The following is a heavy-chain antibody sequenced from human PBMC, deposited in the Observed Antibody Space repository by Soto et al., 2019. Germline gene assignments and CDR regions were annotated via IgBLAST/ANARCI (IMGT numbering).Heavy chain of an antibody. J-gene: IGHJ6*02. CDR2: IWYDGSNK. CDR1: GFTFSSYG. V-gene: IGHV3-33*01. Sequence: QVQLVESGGGEVQPGRTLRLSCAASGFTFSSYGMHWVRQAPGKGLEWVAVIWYDGSNKYYADSVKGRFTISRDNSKNTLYLQMISLRAEDTAVYYCARDTARAMVRIYYGMDVWGQGTTVTVSS. CDR3: ARDTARAMVRIYYGMDV. D-gene: IGHD3-10*01.